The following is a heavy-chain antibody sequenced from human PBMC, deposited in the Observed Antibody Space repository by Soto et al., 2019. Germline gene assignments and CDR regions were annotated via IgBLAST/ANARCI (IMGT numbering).Heavy chain of an antibody. CDR2: IYYSGST. V-gene: IGHV4-31*03. D-gene: IGHD4-17*01. CDR1: GGSISSGGYY. J-gene: IGHJ6*02. Sequence: QVQLQESGPGLVKPSQTLSLTCTVSGGSISSGGYYWSWIRQHPGKGLEWIGYIYYSGSTYYNPSLKSRVPISVDTSKNXXSXKXXSVTAADTAVYYCARGRRTTVTTDAGSYYYYGMDVWGQGTTVTVSS. CDR3: ARGRRTTVTTDAGSYYYYGMDV.